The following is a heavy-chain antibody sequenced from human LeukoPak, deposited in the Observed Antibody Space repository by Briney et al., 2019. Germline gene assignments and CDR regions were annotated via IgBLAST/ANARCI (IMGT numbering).Heavy chain of an antibody. D-gene: IGHD2-21*02. J-gene: IGHJ6*03. V-gene: IGHV1-69*13. Sequence: SVKVSCKASGGTLSSYAISWVRQAPGQGLEWMGGIIPIFGTANHAQKFQGRVSITADESTSTAYMELSSLRSEDTAVYFCAGSNYSGSGHFYDVVTAVHYYMDVWGKGTTVTISS. CDR3: AGSNYSGSGHFYDVVTAVHYYMDV. CDR2: IIPIFGTA. CDR1: GGTLSSYA.